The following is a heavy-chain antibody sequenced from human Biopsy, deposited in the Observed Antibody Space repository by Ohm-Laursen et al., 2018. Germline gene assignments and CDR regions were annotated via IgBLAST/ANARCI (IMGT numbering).Heavy chain of an antibody. Sequence: GTLSLTCNVSDGSIDNYHWTWIRQAPGKTLEWIGSITYRGSTYYNPSLKSRVTVSIHTSRNQFSLKLTSVTAADTAIYYCAGGGCGADCDRSRVWFDPWGQGTLVTVSS. CDR1: DGSIDNYH. V-gene: IGHV4-59*01. CDR2: ITYRGST. D-gene: IGHD2-21*02. J-gene: IGHJ5*02. CDR3: AGGGCGADCDRSRVWFDP.